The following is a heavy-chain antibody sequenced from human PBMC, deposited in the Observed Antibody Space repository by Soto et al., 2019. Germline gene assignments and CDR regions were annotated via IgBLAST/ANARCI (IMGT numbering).Heavy chain of an antibody. D-gene: IGHD2-21*02. V-gene: IGHV3-30-3*01. CDR1: GFTFSSYA. Sequence: QVQLVESGGGVVQPGRSLRLSCAASGFTFSSYAMHWVRQAPGKGLEWVAVISYDGSNKYYADSVKGRFTISRDNSKNTLYLQMNSLRVEDTAVYYCASAPITVVTPYYVDYWGQGTLVTVSS. CDR2: ISYDGSNK. CDR3: ASAPITVVTPYYVDY. J-gene: IGHJ4*02.